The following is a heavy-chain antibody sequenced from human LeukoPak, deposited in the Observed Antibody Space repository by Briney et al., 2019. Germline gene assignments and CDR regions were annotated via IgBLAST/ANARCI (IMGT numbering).Heavy chain of an antibody. CDR2: IGGSGATT. CDR3: ATGNTAMVLLYYFDY. CDR1: GFSFSAYG. Sequence: PGGSLRLSCAASGFSFSAYGMNWVRQAPGKGLEWVSAIGGSGATTYYADSVRGRFTISRDNSKNTLYLQMNSLRAEDTTVYYCATGNTAMVLLYYFDYWGQGTLVTVSS. V-gene: IGHV3-23*01. J-gene: IGHJ4*02. D-gene: IGHD5-18*01.